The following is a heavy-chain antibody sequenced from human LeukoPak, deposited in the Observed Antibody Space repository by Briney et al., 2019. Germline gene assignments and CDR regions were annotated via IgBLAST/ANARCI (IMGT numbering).Heavy chain of an antibody. CDR3: ASALTDIVVVVAATEDAFDI. J-gene: IGHJ3*02. CDR1: GGTFSSYT. Sequence: SVKVSCKASGGTFSSYTISWVRQAPGQGLEWMGRIIPILGIANYAQKFQGRVTITADKSTSTAYMELSSLRSEDTAVYYCASALTDIVVVVAATEDAFDIWGQGTMVTVSS. V-gene: IGHV1-69*02. CDR2: IIPILGIA. D-gene: IGHD2-15*01.